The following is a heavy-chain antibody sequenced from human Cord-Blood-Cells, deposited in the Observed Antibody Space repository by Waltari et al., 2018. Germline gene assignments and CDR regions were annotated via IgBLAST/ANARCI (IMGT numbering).Heavy chain of an antibody. CDR1: GGSISSYY. CDR2: IYYSGST. J-gene: IGHJ3*02. V-gene: IGHV4-59*01. D-gene: IGHD3-10*01. CDR3: ARDRRYYGSGSYAFDI. Sequence: QVQLQESGPGLVKPSETLSLTCTVSGGSISSYYWSWIRQPPGKGLEWIGYIYYSGSTNYNPSLKSRVTISVDTSKNQFSLKLSSVTAVDTAVYYCARDRRYYGSGSYAFDIWGQGTMVTVSS.